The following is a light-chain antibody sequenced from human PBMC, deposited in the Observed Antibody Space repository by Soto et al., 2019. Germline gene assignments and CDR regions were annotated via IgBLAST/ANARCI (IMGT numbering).Light chain of an antibody. Sequence: QSALTQPRSVSGSPGQSVTISCTGTSSDVGGYNYVSWYQQHPGKAPQLMTYDVSKRPSGVPDRFSGSKSGNTASLTISGLQAEDEADYYCCSYAGSYVVVGGGTKLTVL. CDR3: CSYAGSYVV. CDR2: DVS. V-gene: IGLV2-11*01. CDR1: SSDVGGYNY. J-gene: IGLJ2*01.